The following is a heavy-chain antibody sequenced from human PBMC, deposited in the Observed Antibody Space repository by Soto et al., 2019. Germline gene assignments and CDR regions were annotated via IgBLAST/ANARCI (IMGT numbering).Heavy chain of an antibody. V-gene: IGHV1-18*01. CDR2: ISAYNGNT. Sequence: ASVKVSCKASGYTFTSYGISWARQAPGQGLEWMGWISAYNGNTNYAQKLQGRVTMTTDTSTSTAYMELRSLRSDDTAVYYCARAGFYDFWSGYYVQSPGYYYYGMDVWGQGTTVTVSS. D-gene: IGHD3-3*01. J-gene: IGHJ6*02. CDR1: GYTFTSYG. CDR3: ARAGFYDFWSGYYVQSPGYYYYGMDV.